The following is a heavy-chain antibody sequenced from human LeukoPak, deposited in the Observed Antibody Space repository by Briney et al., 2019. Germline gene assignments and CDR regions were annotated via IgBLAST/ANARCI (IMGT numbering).Heavy chain of an antibody. CDR1: GYTFTSYY. V-gene: IGHV1-8*03. J-gene: IGHJ4*02. D-gene: IGHD5-12*01. Sequence: ASVKVSCKASGYTFTSYYMHWVRQAPGQGLEWMGWMNPNSGNTDYAQKFQGRFTITINTSISTAYMELSSLRSEDTAVYYCARAFGGHDEWYYFDYWGQGTLVTVSS. CDR3: ARAFGGHDEWYYFDY. CDR2: MNPNSGNT.